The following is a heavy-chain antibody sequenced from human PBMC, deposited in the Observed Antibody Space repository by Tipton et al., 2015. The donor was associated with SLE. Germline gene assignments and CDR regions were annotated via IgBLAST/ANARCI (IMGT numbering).Heavy chain of an antibody. CDR1: GYTFTDYY. V-gene: IGHV1-2*02. D-gene: IGHD3-3*01. CDR3: AQRDFDFWGGHFDAFDI. CDR2: INPNSGGT. J-gene: IGHJ3*02. Sequence: QLVQSGAEVKKPGASVKVSCKASGYTFTDYYVHWVRQAPRQGLEWMGWINPNSGGTKYAENFEGRVTLTRDTSISTAYMELTSLRSDDTAVYFCAQRDFDFWGGHFDAFDIWGQGTMVTVSS.